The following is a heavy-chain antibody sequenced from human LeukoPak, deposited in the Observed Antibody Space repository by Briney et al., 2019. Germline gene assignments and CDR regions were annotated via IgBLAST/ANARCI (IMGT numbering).Heavy chain of an antibody. J-gene: IGHJ4*02. V-gene: IGHV1-18*01. CDR3: ARGGTYYPCIDY. D-gene: IGHD1-26*01. CDR2: ISAYNGRT. Sequence: ASVKVSCKASGYTFTSSYINWVRQAPGQRLEWMGWISAYNGRTNYAQKFQGRVTMTTDSSTSTAYMDLTSLRSDDTAVYYCARGGTYYPCIDYWGQGALVTVSS. CDR1: GYTFTSSY.